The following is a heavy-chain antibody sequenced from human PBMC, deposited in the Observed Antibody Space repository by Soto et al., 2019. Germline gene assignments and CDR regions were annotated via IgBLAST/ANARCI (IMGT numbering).Heavy chain of an antibody. J-gene: IGHJ4*02. Sequence: PSETLSLTRAVYCGSFSGYYWIWIRQPPWKGLEWIGEINHSGSTNYNPSLKSRVTISVDTSKNQFSLKLSSVTAADTAVYYCVIILSHWNRKGEFDYWGEGTLVSVS. CDR3: VIILSHWNRKGEFDY. V-gene: IGHV4-34*01. D-gene: IGHD1-1*01. CDR1: CGSFSGYY. CDR2: INHSGST.